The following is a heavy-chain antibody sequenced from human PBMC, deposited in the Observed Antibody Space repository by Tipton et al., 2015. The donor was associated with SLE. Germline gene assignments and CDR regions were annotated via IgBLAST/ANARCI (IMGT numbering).Heavy chain of an antibody. D-gene: IGHD6-19*01. CDR2: IYTSGST. CDR3: ARVNPGAGDAFDI. Sequence: TLSLTCAVSGGSFSGYYWSWIRQSPGKGLEWIGYIYTSGSTNYNPSLKSRVTISVDTSKNQFSLKLSSVTAADTAVYYCARVNPGAGDAFDIWGQGTMVTVSS. J-gene: IGHJ3*02. CDR1: GGSFSGYY. V-gene: IGHV4-4*08.